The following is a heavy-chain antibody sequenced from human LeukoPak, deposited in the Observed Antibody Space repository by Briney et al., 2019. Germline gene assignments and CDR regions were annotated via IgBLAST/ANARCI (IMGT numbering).Heavy chain of an antibody. Sequence: SETLSLTCAVYGGSFSGYYWSWIRQPPGKGLEWIGEINHSGSTNYNPSLKSRVTISVDTSKNQFSLKLSSVTAADTAVYYCARGDWGYDYWGQGALVTVSS. CDR1: GGSFSGYY. CDR2: INHSGST. J-gene: IGHJ4*02. D-gene: IGHD7-27*01. CDR3: ARGDWGYDY. V-gene: IGHV4-34*01.